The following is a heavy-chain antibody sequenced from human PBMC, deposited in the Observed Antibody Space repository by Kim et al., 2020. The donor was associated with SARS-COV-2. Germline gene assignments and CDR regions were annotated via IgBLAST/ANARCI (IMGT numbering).Heavy chain of an antibody. CDR1: GYTFTSYG. D-gene: IGHD3-3*01. J-gene: IGHJ6*02. Sequence: ASVKVSCKASGYTFTSYGISWVLQAPGQGLEWMGWISAYNGNTNYAQKLQGRVTMTTDTSTSTAYMELRSLRSDDTAVYYCARAESITIFGVVITYYYGMDVWGQGTTVTVSS. CDR3: ARAESITIFGVVITYYYGMDV. CDR2: ISAYNGNT. V-gene: IGHV1-18*01.